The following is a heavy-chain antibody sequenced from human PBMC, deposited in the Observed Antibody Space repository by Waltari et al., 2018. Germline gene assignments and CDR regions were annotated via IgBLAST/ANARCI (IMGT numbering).Heavy chain of an antibody. V-gene: IGHV3-43D*03. CDR2: ISWDGGST. CDR3: AKDSLMGEESSAVDG. CDR1: GFPFDDYA. Sequence: EVQLVESGGVVVQPGGSLRLSCAASGFPFDDYAMHWVRQGPGKGLEWVSFISWDGGSTYYADSVKGRFTISRDNSKTSLYLQMNSLRAEDTALYYCAKDSLMGEESSAVDGWGQGTLVTVYS. J-gene: IGHJ4*02. D-gene: IGHD6-6*01.